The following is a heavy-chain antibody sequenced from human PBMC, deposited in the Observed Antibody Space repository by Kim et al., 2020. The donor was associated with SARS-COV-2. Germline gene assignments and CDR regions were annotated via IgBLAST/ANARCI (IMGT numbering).Heavy chain of an antibody. J-gene: IGHJ5*02. Sequence: SETRSLTCTVSGDAISNGYYWVWIWQTPGKGLECIQNIYHNVRILYNPSLKRPFTMSVNTSNNQFTLQLTSVTAEDTAFLYCCIDGESICFDPW. CDR2: IYHNVRI. D-gene: IGHD7-27*01. CDR1: GDAISNGYY. CDR3: CIDGESICFDP. V-gene: IGHV4-38-2*02.